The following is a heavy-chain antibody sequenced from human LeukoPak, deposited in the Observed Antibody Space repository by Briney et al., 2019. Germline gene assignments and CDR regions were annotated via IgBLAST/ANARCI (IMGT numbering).Heavy chain of an antibody. V-gene: IGHV1-18*04. CDR2: ISAYNADT. D-gene: IGHD3-10*01. Sequence: ASQKPSYETSGYTISSYGLNWVRQATRQGLQTIRRISAYNADTNYAQKFQGRVTMTTATSTSTAHMELTSLRSDDTAVYYCARDMVRGVDYCGQRTLVTVSS. CDR1: GYTISSYG. J-gene: IGHJ4*02. CDR3: ARDMVRGVDY.